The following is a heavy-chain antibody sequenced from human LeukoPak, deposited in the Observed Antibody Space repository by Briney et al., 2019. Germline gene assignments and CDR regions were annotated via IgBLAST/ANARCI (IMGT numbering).Heavy chain of an antibody. Sequence: GGSLGLSCTASAFTFSDYWMDWVRQAPGKGLEWVANINQDGNEKKYVDSVKGRFTISRDNANNSLSLQMHGLRAEDTAIYYYLRGNYRWFDPWGQGTLVTVSS. CDR1: AFTFSDYW. D-gene: IGHD1-7*01. CDR2: INQDGNEK. V-gene: IGHV3-7*03. J-gene: IGHJ5*02. CDR3: LRGNYRWFDP.